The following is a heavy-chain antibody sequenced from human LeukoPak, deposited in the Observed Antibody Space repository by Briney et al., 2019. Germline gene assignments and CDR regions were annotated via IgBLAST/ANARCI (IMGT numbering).Heavy chain of an antibody. CDR1: GYTFTSYY. Sequence: ASVKVSCKASGYTFTSYYMHWVRQAPGQGLEWMGWINPNSGGTNYAQKFQGRVTMTRDTSISTAYMELSRLRSDDTAVYYCARGVYYYDSSGYYLWGQGTLVTVSS. CDR3: ARGVYYYDSSGYYL. CDR2: INPNSGGT. V-gene: IGHV1-2*02. J-gene: IGHJ5*02. D-gene: IGHD3-22*01.